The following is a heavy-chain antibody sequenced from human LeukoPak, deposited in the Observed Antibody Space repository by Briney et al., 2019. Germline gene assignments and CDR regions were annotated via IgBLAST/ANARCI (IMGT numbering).Heavy chain of an antibody. V-gene: IGHV1-18*01. Sequence: GASVKVSCKASGYTFTSYGISWVRQAPGQGLEWMGWISAYNGNTNYAQKLQGRVTMTTDTSTSTAYMELRSLRSDDTAVYYCARDVGYCSSTSCYYWFDSWGQGTLVSVSS. CDR2: ISAYNGNT. CDR1: GYTFTSYG. D-gene: IGHD2-2*01. CDR3: ARDVGYCSSTSCYYWFDS. J-gene: IGHJ5*01.